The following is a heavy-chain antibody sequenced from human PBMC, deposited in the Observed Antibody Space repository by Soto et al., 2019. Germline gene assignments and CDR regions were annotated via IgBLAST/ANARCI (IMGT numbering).Heavy chain of an antibody. D-gene: IGHD2-2*01. J-gene: IGHJ4*02. CDR2: FDPEDGET. Sequence: ASVKVSCKVSGYTLTELSMHWVRQAPGKGLEWMGGFDPEDGETIYAQKFQGRVTMTEDTSTDTAYMELSSLRSEDTAVYYCATFRLYCSSTSCYFDYWGQGTLVTVSS. CDR3: ATFRLYCSSTSCYFDY. CDR1: GYTLTELS. V-gene: IGHV1-24*01.